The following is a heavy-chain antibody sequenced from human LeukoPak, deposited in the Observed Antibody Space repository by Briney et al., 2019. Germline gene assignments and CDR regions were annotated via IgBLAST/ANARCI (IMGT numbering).Heavy chain of an antibody. J-gene: IGHJ6*03. D-gene: IGHD2-2*02. V-gene: IGHV4-34*01. Sequence: NTSETLSLTCAVYRGSFSGYYWSWIRQPPGKGLEWIGEINHSGSTNYNPSLKSRVTISVDTSKNQFSLKLSSVTAADTAVYYCARVVGDCSSTSCYNMDVWGKGTTVTVSS. CDR3: ARVVGDCSSTSCYNMDV. CDR1: RGSFSGYY. CDR2: INHSGST.